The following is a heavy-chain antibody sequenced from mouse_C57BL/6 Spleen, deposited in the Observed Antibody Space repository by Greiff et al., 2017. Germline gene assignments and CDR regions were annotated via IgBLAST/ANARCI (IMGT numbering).Heavy chain of an antibody. CDR1: GYTFTDYE. CDR2: IDPETGGT. V-gene: IGHV1-15*01. Sequence: QVQLQQSGAELVRPGASVTLSCKASGYTFTDYEMHWVKQTPVHGLEWIGAIDPETGGTAYNQKFKGKAILTADKSSSTAYMELRSLTSEDSAVYYCTAQAGGAWFAYWGQGTLVTVSA. D-gene: IGHD3-2*02. CDR3: TAQAGGAWFAY. J-gene: IGHJ3*01.